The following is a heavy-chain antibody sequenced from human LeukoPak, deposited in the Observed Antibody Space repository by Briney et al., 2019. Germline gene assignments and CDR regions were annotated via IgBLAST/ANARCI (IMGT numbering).Heavy chain of an antibody. V-gene: IGHV4-59*01. Sequence: WETLSLTCTVSDGSISTYYWSWIRQPPGKGLEWIGYVYYSGSTNYNPSLKSRVTISVDTSKNQFSLKLSSVTAADTAVYYCARVTYYYDSSAYRHPPNVYYWVQGTLVTVSS. CDR3: ARVTYYYDSSAYRHPPNVYY. J-gene: IGHJ4*02. D-gene: IGHD3-22*01. CDR1: DGSISTYY. CDR2: VYYSGST.